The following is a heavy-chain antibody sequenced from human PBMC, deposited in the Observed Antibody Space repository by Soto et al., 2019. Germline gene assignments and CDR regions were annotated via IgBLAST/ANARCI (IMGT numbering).Heavy chain of an antibody. CDR3: ARVKSGSYYYYYGMDV. V-gene: IGHV1-69*13. J-gene: IGHJ6*02. CDR1: GGTFSSYA. D-gene: IGHD1-26*01. CDR2: IIPIFGTA. Sequence: SVKVSCKASGGTFSSYAISWVRQAPGQGLEWMGGIIPIFGTANYALKFQGRVTITADESTSTAYMELSSLRSEDTAVYYCARVKSGSYYYYYGMDVWGQGTTVTVSS.